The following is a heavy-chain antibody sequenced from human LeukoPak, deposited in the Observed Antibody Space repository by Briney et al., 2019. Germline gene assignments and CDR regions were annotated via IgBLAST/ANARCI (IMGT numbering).Heavy chain of an antibody. J-gene: IGHJ4*02. Sequence: ASVKVSCKASGGTFSSYAISWVRQAPGQGLEWMGRIIPILGIANYAQKFQGRVTITADKSTSTAYMELSSLRSEDTAVYYCARAPFYDFWSGYSGGYYFDYWGQGTLVTVSS. CDR1: GGTFSSYA. D-gene: IGHD3-3*01. CDR2: IIPILGIA. CDR3: ARAPFYDFWSGYSGGYYFDY. V-gene: IGHV1-69*04.